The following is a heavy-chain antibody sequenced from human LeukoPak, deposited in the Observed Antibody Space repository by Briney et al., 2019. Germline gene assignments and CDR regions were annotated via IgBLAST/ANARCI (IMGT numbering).Heavy chain of an antibody. D-gene: IGHD2-2*03. J-gene: IGHJ6*03. Sequence: GGSLRLSCAASGFTFSSYSMNWVRQAPGKGLEWVSYISSSSSTIYYADSVKGRFTISRDNAKNSLYLQMNSLRAEDTAVYYCARVALDIVVVPGTEKYYYYYMDVWGKGTTVTVTS. CDR2: ISSSSSTI. V-gene: IGHV3-48*04. CDR1: GFTFSSYS. CDR3: ARVALDIVVVPGTEKYYYYYMDV.